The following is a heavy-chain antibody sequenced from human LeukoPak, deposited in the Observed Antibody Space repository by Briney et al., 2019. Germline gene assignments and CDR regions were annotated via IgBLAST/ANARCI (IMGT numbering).Heavy chain of an antibody. CDR3: ARGVVPSAINWFDP. Sequence: GGSLRLSCAASGFTFSSYSMNWVRQAPGKGLEWVSSISSSSSYVYYADSAKGRFTISRDNAKNSLYLQMNSLRAEDTAVYYCARGVVPSAINWFDPWGQGTLVTVSS. CDR2: ISSSSSYV. V-gene: IGHV3-21*01. CDR1: GFTFSSYS. J-gene: IGHJ5*02. D-gene: IGHD2-2*02.